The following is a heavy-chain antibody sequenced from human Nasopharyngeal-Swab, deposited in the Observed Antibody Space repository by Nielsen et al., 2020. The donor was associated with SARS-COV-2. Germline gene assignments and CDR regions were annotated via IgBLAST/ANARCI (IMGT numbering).Heavy chain of an antibody. CDR2: INHSGST. CDR3: ARGFRTPIVVVVAACCPAHGGPWFDP. D-gene: IGHD2-15*01. Sequence: WIRQPPGKGLEWIGEINHSGSTNYNPSLKSRVTISVDTSKNQFSLKLSSVTAADTAVYYCARGFRTPIVVVVAACCPAHGGPWFDPWGQGTLVTVSS. V-gene: IGHV4-34*01. J-gene: IGHJ5*02.